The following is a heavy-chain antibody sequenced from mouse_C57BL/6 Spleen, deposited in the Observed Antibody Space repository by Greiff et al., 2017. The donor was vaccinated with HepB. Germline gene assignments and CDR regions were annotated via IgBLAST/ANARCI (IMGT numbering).Heavy chain of an antibody. V-gene: IGHV1-61*01. CDR3: ARIAEGNYDYFDY. CDR2: IYPSDSET. CDR1: GYTFTSYW. J-gene: IGHJ2*01. D-gene: IGHD2-1*01. Sequence: QVQLQQSGAELVRPGYSVKLSCKASGYTFTSYWMDWVKQRPGQGLEWIGNIYPSDSETHYNQKFKDKATLTVDKSSSTAYMQLSSLTSEDSAVYYCARIAEGNYDYFDYWGQGTTLTVSS.